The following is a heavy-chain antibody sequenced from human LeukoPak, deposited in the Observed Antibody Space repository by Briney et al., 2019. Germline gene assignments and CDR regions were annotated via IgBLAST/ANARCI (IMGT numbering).Heavy chain of an antibody. CDR3: ASSGHPPPNQAHAFDI. Sequence: ASVKVSCKASGYTFTSYYMDWVRQAPGQGLEWMGIINPSGGSTSYAQKFQGRVTMTRDTSTSTVYMELSSLRSEDTAVYYCASSGHPPPNQAHAFDIWGQGTMVTVSS. CDR2: INPSGGST. CDR1: GYTFTSYY. V-gene: IGHV1-46*01. J-gene: IGHJ3*02. D-gene: IGHD3-10*01.